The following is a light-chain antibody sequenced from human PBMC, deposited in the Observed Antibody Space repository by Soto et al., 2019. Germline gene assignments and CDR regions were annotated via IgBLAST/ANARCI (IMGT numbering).Light chain of an antibody. J-gene: IGKJ2*01. CDR2: GAS. CDR3: QQYNNWPPYT. CDR1: QSVSSD. V-gene: IGKV3-15*01. Sequence: IVMTQSPATLSVSPGYRVTLSCRASQSVSSDLAWYQQRPGQAPRLLIYGASTRATGIPARFSGTGSGTEFTLTISSLQSEDFAIYYCQQYNNWPPYTFGQGTKVDIK.